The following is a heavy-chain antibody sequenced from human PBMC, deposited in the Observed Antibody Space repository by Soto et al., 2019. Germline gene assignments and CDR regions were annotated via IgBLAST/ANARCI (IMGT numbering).Heavy chain of an antibody. CDR1: GGTFSSYA. D-gene: IGHD1-26*01. CDR3: ARDRPTKYSGSYYRGGLHIPLDY. Sequence: SVKVSCKASGGTFSSYAISGVRQAPGQGLEWMGGIIPIFGTANYAQKFQGRVTITADKSTSTAYMELSSLRSEDTAVYYCARDRPTKYSGSYYRGGLHIPLDYWGQGTLVAVSS. V-gene: IGHV1-69*06. J-gene: IGHJ4*02. CDR2: IIPIFGTA.